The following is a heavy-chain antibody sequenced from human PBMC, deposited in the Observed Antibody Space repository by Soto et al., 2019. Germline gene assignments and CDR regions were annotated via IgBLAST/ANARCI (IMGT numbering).Heavy chain of an antibody. Sequence: ASETLSLTCAVYGGSFSDYYWTWIRQPPGKGLEWIGEINHSGSTNYDPSLKSRVTISVDTSKNQFSLNLISVTAADTAVYYCARGDIVVVPAAMFYYYYLDVWGQGNTVTVSS. CDR1: GGSFSDYY. CDR2: INHSGST. D-gene: IGHD2-2*01. J-gene: IGHJ6*03. V-gene: IGHV4-34*01. CDR3: ARGDIVVVPAAMFYYYYLDV.